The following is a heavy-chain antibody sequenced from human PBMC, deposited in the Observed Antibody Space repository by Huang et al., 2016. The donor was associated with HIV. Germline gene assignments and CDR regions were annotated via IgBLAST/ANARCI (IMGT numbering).Heavy chain of an antibody. D-gene: IGHD3-3*01. Sequence: LQESGPGLVGPTETLSLTCAVSGDSINSNTFYWGWIRRAPGKALEWIGSIYYSGTTSYNPALKRGARIDDDASKNRIFFQVRSVTAADTGVYYCARTGVAVSDDPEYFQHWGQGALVTIS. CDR1: GDSINSNTFY. CDR2: IYYSGTT. V-gene: IGHV4-39*02. J-gene: IGHJ1*01. CDR3: ARTGVAVSDDPEYFQH.